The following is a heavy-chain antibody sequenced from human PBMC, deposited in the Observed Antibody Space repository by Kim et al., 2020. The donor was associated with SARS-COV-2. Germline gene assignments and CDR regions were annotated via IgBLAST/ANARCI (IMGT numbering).Heavy chain of an antibody. J-gene: IGHJ6*02. Sequence: AESVKGRFTISRDNSKNQLYLQMNSLRAEDTSVYYCARDLTGVLGYGMDVWGQGTTVTVSS. D-gene: IGHD7-27*01. V-gene: IGHV3-30*07. CDR3: ARDLTGVLGYGMDV.